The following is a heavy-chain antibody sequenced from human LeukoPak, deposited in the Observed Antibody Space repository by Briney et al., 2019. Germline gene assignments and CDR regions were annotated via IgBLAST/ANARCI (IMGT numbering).Heavy chain of an antibody. V-gene: IGHV4-59*01. J-gene: IGHJ6*03. CDR1: GGSISSYY. CDR3: ARTEESGYSYRYFGYYYYMDV. CDR2: IYYSGST. Sequence: PSETLSLTCTVSGGSISSYYWSWIRQPPGKGLGWIGYIYYSGSTHYNPSLKSRVTISVDTSKNQFSLKLSSVTAADTAVYYCARTEESGYSYRYFGYYYYMDVWGKGTTVTVSS. D-gene: IGHD5-18*01.